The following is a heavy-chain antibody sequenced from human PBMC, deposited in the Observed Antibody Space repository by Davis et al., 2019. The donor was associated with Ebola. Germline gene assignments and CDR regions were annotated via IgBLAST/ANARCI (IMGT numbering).Heavy chain of an antibody. CDR2: FYYSGTT. CDR3: ASLRQTYDSSGYSQPFDS. Sequence: SETLSLTCTVSGDSITSSDYYWGWIRQSPGKGLEWIGTFYYSGTTFYNPSLKSRITVSVDPSKNQFSLKLNSATAADTAVYYCASLRQTYDSSGYSQPFDSWGQGSLVTVSS. CDR1: GDSITSSDYY. D-gene: IGHD3-22*01. J-gene: IGHJ4*02. V-gene: IGHV4-39*01.